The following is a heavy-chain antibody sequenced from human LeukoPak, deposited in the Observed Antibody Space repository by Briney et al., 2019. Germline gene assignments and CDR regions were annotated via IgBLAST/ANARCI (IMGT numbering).Heavy chain of an antibody. J-gene: IGHJ4*02. CDR3: ARRGPTYYDFWSGYIDY. D-gene: IGHD3-3*01. Sequence: GESLKISCKGSGYSFTSYWIAWVRQMPGKGLEWMGIIYPGDSDTRYSPSFQGQVTISADKSISTAYLQWSSLKASDTAMYYCARRGPTYYDFWSGYIDYWGQGTLVTVSS. CDR2: IYPGDSDT. V-gene: IGHV5-51*01. CDR1: GYSFTSYW.